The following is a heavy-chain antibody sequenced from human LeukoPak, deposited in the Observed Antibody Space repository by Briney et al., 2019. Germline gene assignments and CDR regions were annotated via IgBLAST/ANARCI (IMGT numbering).Heavy chain of an antibody. CDR1: GFTFSSYG. CDR3: AKDRDEGIAAPEFDY. Sequence: GFLRLSCAASGFTFSSYGMHWVRQAPGKGLEWVAVIWYDGSNKYYADSVKGRFTISRDNSKNTLYLQMNSLRAEDTAVYYCAKDRDEGIAAPEFDYWGQGTLVTVSS. CDR2: IWYDGSNK. D-gene: IGHD6-13*01. J-gene: IGHJ4*02. V-gene: IGHV3-33*06.